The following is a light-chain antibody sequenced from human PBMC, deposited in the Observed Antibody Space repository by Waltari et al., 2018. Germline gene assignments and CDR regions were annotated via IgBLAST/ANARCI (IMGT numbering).Light chain of an antibody. CDR2: RSD. J-gene: IGLJ3*02. CDR1: TSNIGRNV. CDR3: AAWDDSLHGHWV. Sequence: QSVLTQPPSASGPPGQRVTISCSGSTSNIGRNVVNWYQQFPGKAPKLLIYRSDQRPSGVPDRFSGSKSGTSASLAISGLQSEDEADYYCAAWDDSLHGHWVFGGGTKVTVL. V-gene: IGLV1-44*01.